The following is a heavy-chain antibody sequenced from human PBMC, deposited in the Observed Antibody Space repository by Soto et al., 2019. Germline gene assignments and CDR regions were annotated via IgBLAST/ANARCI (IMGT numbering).Heavy chain of an antibody. CDR3: ASKAACGRECYACNS. Sequence: QVYLVQSGAEVKKPGSSVKISCKASGGIFSSNTINWVRQAAGQGLEWMGGIIPLFGTANYAEKFQGRVTITADKSTKTEYMELTRLRSEDTAVYYCASKAACGRECYACNSWGQGTLVTVSS. CDR1: GGIFSSNT. J-gene: IGHJ4*02. CDR2: IIPLFGTA. D-gene: IGHD2-21*01. V-gene: IGHV1-69*06.